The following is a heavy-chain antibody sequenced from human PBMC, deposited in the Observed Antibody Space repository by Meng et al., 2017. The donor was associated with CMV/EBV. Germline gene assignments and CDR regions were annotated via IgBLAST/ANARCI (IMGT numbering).Heavy chain of an antibody. J-gene: IGHJ3*02. CDR2: IIPILGIA. D-gene: IGHD3-10*01. CDR1: GGTFSSYT. V-gene: IGHV1-69*02. CDR3: ARAPPYYYGSGSYTDRFDI. Sequence: SVKVSCKASGGTFSSYTISWVRQAPGQGLEWMGRIIPILGIANYAQKFQGRVTITADKSTSTAYMELSSLRSEDTAVYYCARAPPYYYGSGSYTDRFDIWGQGTMVTVSS.